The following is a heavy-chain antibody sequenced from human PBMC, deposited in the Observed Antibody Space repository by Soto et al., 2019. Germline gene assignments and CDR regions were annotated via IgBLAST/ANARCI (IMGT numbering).Heavy chain of an antibody. CDR2: ISAYNGNT. CDR3: VKGEYYYDSSGYYPFDY. D-gene: IGHD3-22*01. Sequence: ASVKVSCKASGYTFTSYGISWVRQAPGQGVEWMGWISAYNGNTNYAQKLQGRVTMTTDTSTSTAYMELSSLRADDTAVYYCVKGEYYYDSSGYYPFDYWGQGTLVTVSS. J-gene: IGHJ4*02. CDR1: GYTFTSYG. V-gene: IGHV1-18*01.